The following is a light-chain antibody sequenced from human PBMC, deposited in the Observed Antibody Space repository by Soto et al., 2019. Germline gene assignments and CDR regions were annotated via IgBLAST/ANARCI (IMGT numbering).Light chain of an antibody. J-gene: IGKJ1*01. CDR1: QSIDFY. V-gene: IGKV3-11*01. CDR2: DAS. Sequence: EIVLTQSPGTLSLSPGERATLSCRASQSIDFYLAWYQQKPGQPPRLLIYDASSRVTGIPARFSGSGSGTEFTLTISSLEPEDFAVYYCQQRTNWQWTFGQGTKVEIK. CDR3: QQRTNWQWT.